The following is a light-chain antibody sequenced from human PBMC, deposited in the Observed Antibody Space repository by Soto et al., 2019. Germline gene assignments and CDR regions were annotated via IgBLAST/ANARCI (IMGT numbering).Light chain of an antibody. CDR1: SGHSSYA. J-gene: IGLJ2*01. CDR2: VNSDGRH. Sequence: QSVLTQSPSASASLGASVKLTCTLTSGHSSYAIAGHQQQPEKGPRYLMRVNSDGRHIKGDGIPDRFSGSSSGAERYLTISSLQSEDEADYYCQTWGTGTVVFGGGTKLTVL. V-gene: IGLV4-69*01. CDR3: QTWGTGTVV.